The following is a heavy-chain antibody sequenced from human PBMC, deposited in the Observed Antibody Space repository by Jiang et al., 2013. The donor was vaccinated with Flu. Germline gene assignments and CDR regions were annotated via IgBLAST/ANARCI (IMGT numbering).Heavy chain of an antibody. CDR2: IYPGDSDT. V-gene: IGHV5-51*01. CDR3: ARHSYPYYYDSSGYLRPLDY. J-gene: IGHJ4*02. D-gene: IGHD3-22*01. Sequence: SGYSFTSYWIGWVRQMPGKGLEWMGIIYPGDSDTRYSPSFQGQVTISADKSISTAYLQWSSLKASDTAMYYCARHSYPYYYDSSGYLRPLDYWGQGTLVTVSS. CDR1: GYSFTSYW.